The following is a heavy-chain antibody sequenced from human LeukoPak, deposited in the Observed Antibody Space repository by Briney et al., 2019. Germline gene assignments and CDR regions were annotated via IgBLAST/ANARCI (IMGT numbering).Heavy chain of an antibody. J-gene: IGHJ4*02. Sequence: PSETLSLTCTVSGGSISSGDYYWSWIRQPPGKGLEWIGYIYYSGSIYYNPSLKSRVTISVDTSKNQFSLKLSSVTAADTAVYYCARSSADYDFWSGYPLLFDYWGQGTLVTVSS. CDR1: GGSISSGDYY. V-gene: IGHV4-30-4*08. D-gene: IGHD3-3*01. CDR3: ARSSADYDFWSGYPLLFDY. CDR2: IYYSGSI.